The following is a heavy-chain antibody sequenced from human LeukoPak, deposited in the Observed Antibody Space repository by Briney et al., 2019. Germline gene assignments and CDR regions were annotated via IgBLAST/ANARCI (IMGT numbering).Heavy chain of an antibody. CDR1: GFTFDDYA. Sequence: PGGSLRLSCAASGFTFDDYAMHWVRHAPGKGLEGVSGISWNSGSIVYADSVKGGFTISRDNAKNSLYLQMNSLRAEDTALYYCAKDNYYDSSGQFDYWGQGTLVTVSS. CDR2: ISWNSGSI. CDR3: AKDNYYDSSGQFDY. J-gene: IGHJ4*02. D-gene: IGHD3-22*01. V-gene: IGHV3-9*01.